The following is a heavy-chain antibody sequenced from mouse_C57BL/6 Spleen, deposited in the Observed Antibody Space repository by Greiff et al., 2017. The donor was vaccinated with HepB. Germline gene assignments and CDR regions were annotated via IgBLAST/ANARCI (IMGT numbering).Heavy chain of an antibody. Sequence: DVMLVESGEGLVKPGGSLKLSCAASGFTFSSYAMSWVRQTPEKRLEWVAYISSGGDYIYYADTVKGRFTISRDNARNTLYLQMSSLKSEDTAMYYCTREYGNYYAMDYWGQGTSVTVSS. CDR1: GFTFSSYA. CDR2: ISSGGDYI. V-gene: IGHV5-9-1*02. D-gene: IGHD2-1*01. CDR3: TREYGNYYAMDY. J-gene: IGHJ4*01.